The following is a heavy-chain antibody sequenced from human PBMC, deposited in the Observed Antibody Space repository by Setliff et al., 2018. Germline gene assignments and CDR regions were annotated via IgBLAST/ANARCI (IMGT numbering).Heavy chain of an antibody. V-gene: IGHV4-39*07. CDR1: NGSVSTTSHY. Sequence: PSETLSLTCTVSNGSVSTTSHYWGWVRQPPGKGLEWIGSVYYSGYTYYSPSLESRVAISVDTSKNQFSLRLTSVTAADTAVYYCARDLRGVGYMDVWGKGATVTVSS. CDR2: VYYSGYT. CDR3: ARDLRGVGYMDV. D-gene: IGHD3-10*01. J-gene: IGHJ6*03.